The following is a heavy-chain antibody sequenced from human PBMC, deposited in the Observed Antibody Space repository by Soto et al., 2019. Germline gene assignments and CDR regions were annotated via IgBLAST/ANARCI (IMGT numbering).Heavy chain of an antibody. CDR3: ARQTSNFYGDYAYYFDY. V-gene: IGHV4-59*08. Sequence: SETLSLTCTVSGGSISSYYWSWIRQPPGKGLEWIGYIYYSGSTNYNPSLKSRVTISVDTSKNQFSLKLSSVTAADTAVYYCARQTSNFYGDYAYYFDYWGQGTLVTVSS. J-gene: IGHJ4*02. CDR2: IYYSGST. CDR1: GGSISSYY. D-gene: IGHD4-17*01.